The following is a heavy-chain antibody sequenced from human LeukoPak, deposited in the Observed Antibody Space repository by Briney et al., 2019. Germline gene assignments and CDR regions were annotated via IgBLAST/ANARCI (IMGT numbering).Heavy chain of an antibody. V-gene: IGHV4-59*01. CDR2: IYYSGST. D-gene: IGHD6-6*01. CDR1: GGSISSYY. CDR3: ARALARLSWFDP. Sequence: PSETLSLTCTVSGGSISSYYWSWIRQPPGKGLEWIGYIYYSGSTNYNPSLKSRVTISVDTSKNQFSLKLSSVTAADTAVCYCARALARLSWFDPWGQGTLVTVSS. J-gene: IGHJ5*02.